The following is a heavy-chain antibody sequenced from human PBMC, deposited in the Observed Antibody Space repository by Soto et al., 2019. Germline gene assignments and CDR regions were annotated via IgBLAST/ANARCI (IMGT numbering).Heavy chain of an antibody. CDR1: GYTFTSYG. D-gene: IGHD1-26*01. V-gene: IGHV1-18*01. CDR2: ISAYNGNT. CDR3: ARYRAEARYYYYYGMDV. J-gene: IGHJ6*02. Sequence: GXSVKVSFKASGYTFTSYGISWVRQAPGQGLEWMGWISAYNGNTNYAQKLQGRVTMTTDTSTSTAYMELRSLRSDDTAVYYCARYRAEARYYYYYGMDVWGQGTTVTVSS.